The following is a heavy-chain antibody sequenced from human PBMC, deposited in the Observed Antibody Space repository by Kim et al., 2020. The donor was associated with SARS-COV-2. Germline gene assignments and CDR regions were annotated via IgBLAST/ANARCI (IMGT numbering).Heavy chain of an antibody. J-gene: IGHJ6*02. CDR2: ISAYNGNT. CDR3: ARDLGGKVYSNALGYYGMDV. D-gene: IGHD4-4*01. V-gene: IGHV1-18*01. CDR1: GYTFTSYG. Sequence: ASVKVSCKASGYTFTSYGISWVRQAPGQGLEWMGWISAYNGNTNYAQKLQGRVTMTTDTSTSTAYMELRSLRSDDTAVYYCARDLGGKVYSNALGYYGMDVWGQGTTVTVSS.